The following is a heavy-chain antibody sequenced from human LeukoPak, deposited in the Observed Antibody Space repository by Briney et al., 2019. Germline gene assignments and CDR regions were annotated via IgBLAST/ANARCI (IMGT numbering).Heavy chain of an antibody. CDR3: ARRAGTTRSDFDI. J-gene: IGHJ3*02. D-gene: IGHD6-19*01. Sequence: GGSLRLSCAASGFTFSSYEMNWVRQAPGKGLEWVSYISSSGSTIYYADSVKGRFTISRDNAKNSLYLQMNSLRAEDTAVYYCARRAGTTRSDFDIWGQGTMVTVSS. V-gene: IGHV3-48*03. CDR2: ISSSGSTI. CDR1: GFTFSSYE.